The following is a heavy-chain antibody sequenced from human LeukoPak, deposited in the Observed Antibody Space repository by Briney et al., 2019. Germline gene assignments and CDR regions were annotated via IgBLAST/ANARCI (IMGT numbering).Heavy chain of an antibody. CDR3: ARLGGRGWYLDY. J-gene: IGHJ4*02. D-gene: IGHD6-19*01. CDR1: GFTFSDYY. Sequence: GGSLRRSCAASGFTFSDYYMSWIRQAPGKGLEWVSYISSSGNTIYYADSLKGRFTISRDNAKNSLDLQMNSLRAEDTAVYYCARLGGRGWYLDYWGQGTLVTVSS. V-gene: IGHV3-11*04. CDR2: ISSSGNTI.